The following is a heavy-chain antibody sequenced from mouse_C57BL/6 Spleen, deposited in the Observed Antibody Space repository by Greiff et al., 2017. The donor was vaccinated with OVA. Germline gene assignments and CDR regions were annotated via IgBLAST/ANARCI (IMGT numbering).Heavy chain of an antibody. V-gene: IGHV1-55*01. CDR2: IYPGSGST. D-gene: IGHD1-1*01. Sequence: QVQLQQSGAELVKPGASVKMSCKASGYTFTSYWITWVKQRPGQGLEWIGDIYPGSGSTNYNEKFKSKATLTVDTSSSTAYMQLSSRKSEDSAVYYCARGWFTTVVDWYFDVWGTGTTVTVSS. J-gene: IGHJ1*03. CDR1: GYTFTSYW. CDR3: ARGWFTTVVDWYFDV.